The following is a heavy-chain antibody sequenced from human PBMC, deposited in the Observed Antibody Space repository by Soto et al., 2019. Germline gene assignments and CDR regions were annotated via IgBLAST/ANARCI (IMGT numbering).Heavy chain of an antibody. V-gene: IGHV3-72*01. Sequence: GGSLRLSCAASGFTFSDHYMDWVRQTPGKGLEWVGRSRNRANSYTTEYAASVRGRFTISRDDSKNSLCLQMNSLKTEDTAVYYCAGDPAGGYLPYDYWGQGILVTVSS. D-gene: IGHD5-12*01. CDR3: AGDPAGGYLPYDY. CDR1: GFTFSDHY. CDR2: SRNRANSYTT. J-gene: IGHJ4*02.